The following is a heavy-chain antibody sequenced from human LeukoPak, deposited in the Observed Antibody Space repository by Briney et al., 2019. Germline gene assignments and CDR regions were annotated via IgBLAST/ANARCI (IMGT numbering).Heavy chain of an antibody. CDR1: GFTLTSYA. V-gene: IGHV3-23*01. Sequence: QAGGSLRLSCAASGFTLTSYAMSWVRQAPGNGLEWDSALIGIVGSTYYADSVKGRFTISRDTSKNTLYLQMNSLRAEDTAVYYCAKDFNGKGYYYYGMDVWGQGTTVTVSS. CDR2: LIGIVGST. J-gene: IGHJ6*02. CDR3: AKDFNGKGYYYYGMDV.